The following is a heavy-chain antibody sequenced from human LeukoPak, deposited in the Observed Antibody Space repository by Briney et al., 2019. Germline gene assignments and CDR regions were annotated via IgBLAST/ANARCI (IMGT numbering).Heavy chain of an antibody. CDR2: INTNTGNP. CDR1: GYTLTNYA. CDR3: ARVQGYCSTTSCYPHY. V-gene: IGHV7-4-1*02. D-gene: IGHD2-2*01. J-gene: IGHJ4*02. Sequence: ASVKVSCKASGYTLTNYALNWVRQAPGQGLEWMGWINTNTGNPTYAQGFTGRFVFSLDTSVNTAYLQISSLKAEDTAIYYCARVQGYCSTTSCYPHYWGQGTLVTVSA.